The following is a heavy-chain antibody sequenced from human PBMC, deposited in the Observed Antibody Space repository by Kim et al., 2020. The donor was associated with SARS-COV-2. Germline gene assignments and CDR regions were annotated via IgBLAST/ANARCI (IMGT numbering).Heavy chain of an antibody. CDR3: AREGWYEADVIFVTYYYGMDV. CDR1: GYSFTSYW. Sequence: GESLKISCKGSGYSFTSYWISWVRQMPGKGLEWMGRIDPSDSYTNYSPSFQGHVTISADKSISTAYLQWSSLKASDTAMYYCAREGWYEADVIFVTYYYGMDVWGQGTTVTVSS. D-gene: IGHD6-19*01. V-gene: IGHV5-10-1*01. CDR2: IDPSDSYT. J-gene: IGHJ6*02.